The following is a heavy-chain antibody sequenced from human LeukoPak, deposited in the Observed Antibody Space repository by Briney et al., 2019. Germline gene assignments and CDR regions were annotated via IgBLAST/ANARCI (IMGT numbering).Heavy chain of an antibody. J-gene: IGHJ6*03. V-gene: IGHV1-69*13. CDR1: GGTFSSYT. CDR3: ASGRGVVPTYYYYMDV. D-gene: IGHD3-10*01. Sequence: GASVKVSCKASGGTFSSYTISWVRQAPGQGLEWMGGVIPIFGTANYAPKFQGRVTITADESTSTPYMELSSLRSEDTAVYYCASGRGVVPTYYYYMDVWGKGTTVTVSS. CDR2: VIPIFGTA.